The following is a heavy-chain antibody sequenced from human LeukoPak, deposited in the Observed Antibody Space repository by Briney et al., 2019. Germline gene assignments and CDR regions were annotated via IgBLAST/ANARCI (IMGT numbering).Heavy chain of an antibody. D-gene: IGHD6-19*01. V-gene: IGHV4-34*01. J-gene: IGHJ6*02. Sequence: PSETLSLTCAVNGGSFSGHYWTWIRQSPGKGLEWIGEVNHSGSTNYNPSLKSRVTISVDTSKNQFSLKLISVTAAEAAVYYCARKSGRSGGPNQIYYYYGLDVRGQGTTVIVSS. CDR3: ARKSGRSGGPNQIYYYYGLDV. CDR2: VNHSGST. CDR1: GGSFSGHY.